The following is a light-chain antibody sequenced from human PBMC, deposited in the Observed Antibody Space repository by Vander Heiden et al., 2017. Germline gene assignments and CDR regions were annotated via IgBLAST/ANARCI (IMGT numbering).Light chain of an antibody. V-gene: IGKV1-27*01. Sequence: DIQMTQSPSSLSASVGDTLTITCRASQGISNYLAWYQQRPGQVPKLLIYAAYTLQSGVPSRFSGGGSGTDFTLTISVLQPEDVATYYCQKYNTGVTFGHGTKVDLK. CDR1: QGISNY. J-gene: IGKJ3*01. CDR3: QKYNTGVT. CDR2: AAY.